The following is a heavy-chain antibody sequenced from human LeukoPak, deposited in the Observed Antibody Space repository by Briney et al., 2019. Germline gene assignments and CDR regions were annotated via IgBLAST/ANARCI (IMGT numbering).Heavy chain of an antibody. D-gene: IGHD2-15*01. V-gene: IGHV3-15*01. CDR1: GFMFGDYA. Sequence: PGRSLRLSCAASGFMFGDYAVTWFRQAPGKGLEWVGHIRSKADGGTPDYIAPVKGRFTISRDDSKDTLYLQMNSLNTEDTAMYYCTTRSPARYCSDGACYSSADYWGQGTLVTVSS. CDR3: TTRSPARYCSDGACYSSADY. J-gene: IGHJ4*02. CDR2: IRSKADGGTP.